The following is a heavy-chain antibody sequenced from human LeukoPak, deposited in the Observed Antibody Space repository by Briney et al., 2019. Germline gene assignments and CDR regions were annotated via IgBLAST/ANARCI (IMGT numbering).Heavy chain of an antibody. CDR2: IDQDGSVR. D-gene: IGHD6-13*01. CDR3: ARDPGSSSFDY. CDR1: GFTFSSFW. Sequence: PGGSLRLSCVAYGFTFSSFWMSWVRQAPGKGLEFVANIDQDGSVRNYVDSVKGRFIISRDNAKNSLYLQMDSLRAEDTAVYFCARDPGSSSFDYWGLGTPVTVSS. V-gene: IGHV3-7*01. J-gene: IGHJ4*02.